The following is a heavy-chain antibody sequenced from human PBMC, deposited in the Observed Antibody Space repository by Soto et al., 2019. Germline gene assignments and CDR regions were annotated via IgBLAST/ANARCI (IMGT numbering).Heavy chain of an antibody. CDR1: GGSISRYF. V-gene: IGHV4-59*08. CDR3: ARRVRGGSEYFDY. CDR2: IYYTGST. D-gene: IGHD6-6*01. J-gene: IGHJ4*02. Sequence: TSETLSLTCTVSGGSISRYFCSWIRQPPGKGLERIGYIYYTGSTNYNPSLKSRVTISLDTSKNQYSLRLTSVTAADTAVYYCARRVRGGSEYFDYWGQGTLVTVSS.